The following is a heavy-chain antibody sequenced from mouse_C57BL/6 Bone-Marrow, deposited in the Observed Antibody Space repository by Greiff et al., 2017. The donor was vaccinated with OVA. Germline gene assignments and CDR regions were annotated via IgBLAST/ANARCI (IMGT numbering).Heavy chain of an antibody. V-gene: IGHV1-15*01. CDR2: IDPETGGT. CDR1: GYTFTDYE. J-gene: IGHJ3*01. CDR3: TRPTAQATAWFAY. Sequence: QVQLKQSGAELVRPGASVTLSCKASGYTFTDYEMHWVKQTPVHGLEWIGAIDPETGGTAYNQKFKGKAILTADKSSSTAYMELRSLTSEDSAVYYCTRPTAQATAWFAYWGQGTLVTVSA. D-gene: IGHD3-2*02.